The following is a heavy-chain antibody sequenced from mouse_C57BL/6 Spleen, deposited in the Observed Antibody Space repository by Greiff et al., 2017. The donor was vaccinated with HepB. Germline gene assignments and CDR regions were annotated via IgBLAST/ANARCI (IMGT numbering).Heavy chain of an antibody. J-gene: IGHJ2*01. CDR3: AREGNGYDEGFDY. V-gene: IGHV5-4*01. CDR1: GFTFSSYA. CDR2: ISDGGSYT. Sequence: DVMLVESGGGLVKPGGSLKLSCAASGFTFSSYAMSWVRQTPEKRLEWVATISDGGSYTYYPDNVKGRFTISRDNAKNNLYLQMSHLKSEDTAMYYCAREGNGYDEGFDYWGKGTTLTVSS. D-gene: IGHD2-2*01.